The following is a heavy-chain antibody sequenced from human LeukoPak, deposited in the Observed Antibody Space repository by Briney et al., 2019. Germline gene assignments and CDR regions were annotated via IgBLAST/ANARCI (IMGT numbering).Heavy chain of an antibody. CDR1: GYTFTSYG. Sequence: ASVKVSCKASGYTFTSYGISWVRQAPGQGLEWMGWINAYNGNTNYAQKLQGRVTMTTDTSTSTAYMELRSLRSDDTAVYYRARDQTAYDFWSGYFSWFDPWGQGTLVTVSS. J-gene: IGHJ5*02. V-gene: IGHV1-18*01. D-gene: IGHD3-3*01. CDR2: INAYNGNT. CDR3: ARDQTAYDFWSGYFSWFDP.